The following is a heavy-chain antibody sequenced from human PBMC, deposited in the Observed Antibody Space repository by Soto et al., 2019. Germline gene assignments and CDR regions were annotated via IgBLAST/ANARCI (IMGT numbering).Heavy chain of an antibody. J-gene: IGHJ4*02. D-gene: IGHD2-15*01. CDR3: ASRQAGVAADFDY. Sequence: QLQLQESGPGLVKPSETLSLTCTVSGGSTGSSSYYWGWIRQPPGRGLEWIGSIYYSESTYYNPSLNSRVTTSVHPSITQFSLNLSSVTAADTAVYYCASRQAGVAADFDYLCQLTLVTVAS. CDR1: GGSTGSSSYY. CDR2: IYYSEST. V-gene: IGHV4-39*01.